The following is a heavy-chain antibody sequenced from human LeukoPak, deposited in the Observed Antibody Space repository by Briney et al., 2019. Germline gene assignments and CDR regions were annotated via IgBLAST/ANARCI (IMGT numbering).Heavy chain of an antibody. V-gene: IGHV1-2*02. CDR1: GYTFTCYY. Sequence: GASVKVSFKASGYTFTCYYMHWVRQAPGQGLEWVGWINPNSGGTNYAQKFQGRVTMTRDTSISTAYMELSRLRSDDTAVYYCARELGITGTTGWFDPWGQGTLVTVSS. J-gene: IGHJ5*02. CDR3: ARELGITGTTGWFDP. CDR2: INPNSGGT. D-gene: IGHD1-7*01.